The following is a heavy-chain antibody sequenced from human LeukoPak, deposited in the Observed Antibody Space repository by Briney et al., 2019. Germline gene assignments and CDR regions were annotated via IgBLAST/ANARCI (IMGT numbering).Heavy chain of an antibody. CDR2: TSDRGDYT. V-gene: IGHV3-23*01. CDR1: GFTFTSYC. J-gene: IGHJ6*02. D-gene: IGHD5-18*01. Sequence: GGSLRLSCAASGFTFTSYCMSWVRQAPGKGLEWVSGTSDRGDYTYYADSVKGRFTISRDNSKNTLYLQMNSLRAEDTAVYYCAGETDTAMGYGMDVWGQGTTVTVSS. CDR3: AGETDTAMGYGMDV.